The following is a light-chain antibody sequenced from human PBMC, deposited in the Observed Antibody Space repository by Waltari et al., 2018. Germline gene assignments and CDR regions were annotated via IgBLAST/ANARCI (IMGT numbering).Light chain of an antibody. CDR3: SSFTSSSTLI. V-gene: IGLV2-14*03. Sequence: QSALTQPASVSGSPGQSITISCTGTSSDVGGYNSVSWYQQHPGKAPQLMIYDVSNRPSGVSNRFSGSKSGNTASLTISGLQADDEADYYCSSFTSSSTLIFGGGTKLTVL. CDR1: SSDVGGYNS. CDR2: DVS. J-gene: IGLJ2*01.